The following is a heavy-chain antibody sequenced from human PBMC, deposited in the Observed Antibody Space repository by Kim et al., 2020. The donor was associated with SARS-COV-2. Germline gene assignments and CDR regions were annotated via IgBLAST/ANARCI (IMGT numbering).Heavy chain of an antibody. CDR2: ITGSASGA. CDR1: GFAFGTCA. CDR3: AKGWVRGVNGLDV. V-gene: IGHV3-23*01. J-gene: IGHJ6*02. Sequence: GGSLRLSCAASGFAFGTCAMSWVRQTPGKGLEWVSDITGSASGAYYADSVKGRFTISRDNSKNTLYLQMNSLRAEDTAVYFCAKGWVRGVNGLDVWGQGT. D-gene: IGHD3-10*01.